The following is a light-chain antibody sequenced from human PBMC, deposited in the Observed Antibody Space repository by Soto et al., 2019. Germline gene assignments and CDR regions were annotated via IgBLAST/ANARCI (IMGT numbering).Light chain of an antibody. CDR3: QQYNSYSPYT. J-gene: IGKJ2*01. V-gene: IGKV1-5*01. CDR1: QSLSSW. CDR2: DAS. Sequence: DLQMTQSPSTLSASVGDRVTITCRASQSLSSWLAWYQQKPGKAPRLLIYDASSLESGVPSRFSGGGSGTEFTLTISSLQPDDFATYYCQQYNSYSPYTFGQGTKLEIK.